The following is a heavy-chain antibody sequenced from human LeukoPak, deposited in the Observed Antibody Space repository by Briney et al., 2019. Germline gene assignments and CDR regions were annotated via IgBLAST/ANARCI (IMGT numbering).Heavy chain of an antibody. Sequence: GGSLRLSCAASGFTFSSYWMHWVRQDPGRGLLWVSRINGEGTTTAYADSVKGRFTISRDNDKTTWYLQMNSLRADDTAVYYCARQKGGQCFFDSWGQGNLVTVSS. CDR3: ARQKGGQCFFDS. CDR2: INGEGTTT. CDR1: GFTFSSYW. D-gene: IGHD3-16*01. J-gene: IGHJ4*02. V-gene: IGHV3-74*01.